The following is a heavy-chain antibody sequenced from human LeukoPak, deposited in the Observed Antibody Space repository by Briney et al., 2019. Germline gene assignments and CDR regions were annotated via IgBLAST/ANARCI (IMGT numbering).Heavy chain of an antibody. D-gene: IGHD3-16*01. CDR3: ARDNDSRDPPHFDY. CDR2: IIPIFGTA. Sequence: AASAKVSCKPPVGTFSNYAISWVRQAPGQGLEWMGRIIPIFGTANYAQKFRGRVTITADKSTRTACMELSSLRSEDTAVYYCARDNDSRDPPHFDYWGQGTLVTVSS. CDR1: VGTFSNYA. J-gene: IGHJ4*02. V-gene: IGHV1-69*06.